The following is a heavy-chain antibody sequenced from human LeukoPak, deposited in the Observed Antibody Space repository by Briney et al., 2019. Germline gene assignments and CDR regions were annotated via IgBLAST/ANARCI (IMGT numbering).Heavy chain of an antibody. CDR3: ARDLTTVVTPVGY. J-gene: IGHJ4*02. V-gene: IGHV3-9*01. CDR1: GFTFDDYA. CDR2: INWNSGNI. D-gene: IGHD4-23*01. Sequence: GGSLRLSCAASGFTFDDYAMHWVRHAPGKGLEWVSAINWNSGNIGYADSVKGRFTISRDNAKNSLYLQMNSLRAEDTAVYYCARDLTTVVTPVGYWGQGTLVTVSS.